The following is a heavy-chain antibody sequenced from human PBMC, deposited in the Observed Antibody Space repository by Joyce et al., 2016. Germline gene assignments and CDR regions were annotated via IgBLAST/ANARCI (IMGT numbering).Heavy chain of an antibody. CDR2: IRSSSSYI. J-gene: IGHJ6*02. Sequence: EVQLVESGGGLVKPGGSLRLSCAASGFTFSSYSMNWVRQAPGKGMEWVSSIRSSSSYIYYADSGKGRFTISRDNAKNSLYLQMNSLRAEDTAVYYCARRLAVAGRKGMDVWGQGTTVTVSS. D-gene: IGHD6-19*01. V-gene: IGHV3-21*01. CDR3: ARRLAVAGRKGMDV. CDR1: GFTFSSYS.